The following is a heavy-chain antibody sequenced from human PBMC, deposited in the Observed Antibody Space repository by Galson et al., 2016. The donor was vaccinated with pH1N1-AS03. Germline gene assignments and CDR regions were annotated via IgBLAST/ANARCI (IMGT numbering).Heavy chain of an antibody. J-gene: IGHJ6*02. Sequence: SLRLSCAVSGFTFGSHWMSWVRQAPGKGLEWVANINKDGNEKYYVDSVKGRFAISRDNAQNSLYLQMNSLRAEDTAVYYCARDRTVVAASIIYYYGMDVWCQGTTVTVSS. CDR2: INKDGNEK. D-gene: IGHD2-2*01. CDR3: ARDRTVVAASIIYYYGMDV. CDR1: GFTFGSHW. V-gene: IGHV3-7*03.